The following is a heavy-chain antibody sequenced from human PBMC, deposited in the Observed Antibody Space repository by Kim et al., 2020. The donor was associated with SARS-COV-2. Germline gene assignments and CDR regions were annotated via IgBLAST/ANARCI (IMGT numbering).Heavy chain of an antibody. Sequence: GGSLRLSCAASGFTFSSYSMNWVRQAPGKGLEWVSSISSSSSYIYYADSVKGRFTISRDNAKNSLYLQMNSLRAEDTAVYYCARDRPPVAGDDAFDIWGQGTMVTVSS. CDR1: GFTFSSYS. CDR3: ARDRPPVAGDDAFDI. D-gene: IGHD6-19*01. CDR2: ISSSSSYI. V-gene: IGHV3-21*01. J-gene: IGHJ3*02.